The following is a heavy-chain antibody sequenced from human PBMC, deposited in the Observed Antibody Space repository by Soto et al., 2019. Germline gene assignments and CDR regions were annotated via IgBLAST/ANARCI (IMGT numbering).Heavy chain of an antibody. Sequence: PGGSLRLSCAASGFTFSSYAMNWVRQAPGKGLEWVSSITAKSGSTYYADSVKGRFTISRDNSKNTLSLQMNSLRSEDTAVYYCANMASHNLRYFDYWGQGTLVTVSS. CDR2: ITAKSGST. J-gene: IGHJ4*02. V-gene: IGHV3-23*01. CDR3: ANMASHNLRYFDY. CDR1: GFTFSSYA. D-gene: IGHD3-10*01.